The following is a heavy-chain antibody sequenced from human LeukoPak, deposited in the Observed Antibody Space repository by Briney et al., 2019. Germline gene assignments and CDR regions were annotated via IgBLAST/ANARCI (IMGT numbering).Heavy chain of an antibody. CDR2: ISAYNGNT. J-gene: IGHJ4*02. CDR1: GSTFTSYG. Sequence: ASVKVSCKASGSTFTSYGISWVRQAPGQGLEWMGWISAYNGNTNYAQKLQGRVTMTTDTPTSTAYMELRSLRSDDTAVYYCARDTAMVTKGSYYDYVWGSKRFDYWGQGTLVTVSS. CDR3: ARDTAMVTKGSYYDYVWGSKRFDY. D-gene: IGHD3-16*01. V-gene: IGHV1-18*01.